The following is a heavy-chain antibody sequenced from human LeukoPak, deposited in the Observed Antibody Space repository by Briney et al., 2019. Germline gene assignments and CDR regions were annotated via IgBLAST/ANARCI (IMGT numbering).Heavy chain of an antibody. Sequence: GGSLRLSCAATGFTFTKHWMSWVRQTIGKGLECVAKIREDGNEKHYVDSVKGRFTISRDNAKNSLFLQMNSLRAEDTAVYYCARVYYYYYYMDVWGKGTTVTVSS. CDR1: GFTFTKHW. CDR2: IREDGNEK. J-gene: IGHJ6*03. V-gene: IGHV3-7*01. CDR3: ARVYYYYYYMDV.